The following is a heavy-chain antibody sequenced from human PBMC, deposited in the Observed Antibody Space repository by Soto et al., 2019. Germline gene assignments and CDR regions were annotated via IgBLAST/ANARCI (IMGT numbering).Heavy chain of an antibody. Sequence: QVQLQQWGAGLLKPSETLSLTCAVYGGSFSGYYWSWIRQPPGKGLEWIGEISHSGSTNYNPSRKSRVTKSVDTSKNQFSLKLSSVTAADPAVYYCARLPPLWGYGSGSYYHGYYNYYMDVWGKGTTVTVSS. D-gene: IGHD3-10*01. V-gene: IGHV4-34*01. J-gene: IGHJ6*03. CDR3: ARLPPLWGYGSGSYYHGYYNYYMDV. CDR2: ISHSGST. CDR1: GGSFSGYY.